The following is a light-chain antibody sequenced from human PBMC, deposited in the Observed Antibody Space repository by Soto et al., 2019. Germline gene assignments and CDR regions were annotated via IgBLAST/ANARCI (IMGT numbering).Light chain of an antibody. CDR2: GIS. CDR1: QSLTSY. CDR3: QQYNNWPPLT. J-gene: IGKJ4*01. Sequence: EVVLTQSPATLSVSPGETATLSCRASQSLTSYLAWYQQKPDQAPRLLICGISTRATDIPARFSGSGSGTEFTLTISSLQSEDFAVYYCQQYNNWPPLTFGGGTKVDIK. V-gene: IGKV3-15*01.